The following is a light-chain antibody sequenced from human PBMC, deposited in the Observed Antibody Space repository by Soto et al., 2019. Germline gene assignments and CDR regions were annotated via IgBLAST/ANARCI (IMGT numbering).Light chain of an antibody. CDR1: SSDVGGYNY. Sequence: QSALTQPRSVSGSPGQSVTISCTGTSSDVGGYNYVSWYQQHPRKAPKVMIYDVSERPSGVPDRFSGSKSGNTASLTISGLQAEDEADYYCCSYAGSPRYVFGTGTKVTVL. CDR3: CSYAGSPRYV. V-gene: IGLV2-11*01. CDR2: DVS. J-gene: IGLJ1*01.